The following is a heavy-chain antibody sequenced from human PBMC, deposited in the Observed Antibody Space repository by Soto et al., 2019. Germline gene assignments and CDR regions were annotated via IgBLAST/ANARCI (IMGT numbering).Heavy chain of an antibody. Sequence: SETLSLTCAVYGGSFSGDYWSWIRQPPGKGLEWIGEINHSGSTNYNPSLKSRVTISVDTSKNQFSLKLSSVTAADTAVYYCARGRVFYYDFWSGYSRHKDYMDVWGKGTTVTVSS. CDR2: INHSGST. CDR3: ARGRVFYYDFWSGYSRHKDYMDV. J-gene: IGHJ6*03. CDR1: GGSFSGDY. D-gene: IGHD3-3*01. V-gene: IGHV4-34*01.